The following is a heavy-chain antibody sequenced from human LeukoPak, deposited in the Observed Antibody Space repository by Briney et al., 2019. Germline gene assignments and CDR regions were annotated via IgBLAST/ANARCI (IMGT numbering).Heavy chain of an antibody. Sequence: GGSLRLSCGASGFTFSNYGMLWVRQAPGKGLEWVAFIRYDGDNKLYADSMKGRVTISRDNSKNTLYLHINSLRAEDTAVYYCVKDNPLDYWGQGTLVIVSS. CDR3: VKDNPLDY. J-gene: IGHJ4*02. D-gene: IGHD1-14*01. V-gene: IGHV3-30*02. CDR2: IRYDGDNK. CDR1: GFTFSNYG.